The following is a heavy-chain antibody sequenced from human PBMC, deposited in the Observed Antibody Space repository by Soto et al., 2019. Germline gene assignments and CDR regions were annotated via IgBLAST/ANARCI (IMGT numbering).Heavy chain of an antibody. J-gene: IGHJ3*02. Sequence: GGSLRLSCAASGFTFSDHYMDWVRQAPGKGLEWVGRTRNKANSYTTEYAASVKGRFTISRDDSKNSLYLQMNSLKTEDTAVYYCASNWGVPRAFDIWGQGTMVTVSS. V-gene: IGHV3-72*01. D-gene: IGHD7-27*01. CDR3: ASNWGVPRAFDI. CDR2: TRNKANSYTT. CDR1: GFTFSDHY.